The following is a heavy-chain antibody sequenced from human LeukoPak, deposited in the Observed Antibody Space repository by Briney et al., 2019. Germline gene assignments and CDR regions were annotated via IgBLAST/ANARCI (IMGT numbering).Heavy chain of an antibody. D-gene: IGHD6-19*01. CDR2: ISWNGGDT. CDR1: GFNLDDYG. J-gene: IGHJ4*02. V-gene: IGHV3-20*04. Sequence: GGSLRLSCAASGFNLDDYGMTWVRQGPGKGLEWVSGISWNGGDTGYADSVKGRFTISRDNAKNSLYLQMNSLRAEDTAVYYCAKRGRDSSGWYHFDYWGQGTLVTVSS. CDR3: AKRGRDSSGWYHFDY.